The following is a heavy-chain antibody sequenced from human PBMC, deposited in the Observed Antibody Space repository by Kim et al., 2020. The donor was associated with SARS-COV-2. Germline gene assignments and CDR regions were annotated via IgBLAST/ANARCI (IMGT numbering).Heavy chain of an antibody. D-gene: IGHD3-10*01. CDR2: TYYSGRT. Sequence: SETLSLTCTVSGCSFSSVRNYWSWIRQSPGKGLEWIGNTYYSGRTDCNPSRKSRVTLSGATSKNHLSLKLSSVTAADTAVYYCARGAYFGSGSYTGLDVWGQGTPVTVSS. CDR3: ARGAYFGSGSYTGLDV. V-gene: IGHV4-61*01. CDR1: GCSFSSVRNY. J-gene: IGHJ6*02.